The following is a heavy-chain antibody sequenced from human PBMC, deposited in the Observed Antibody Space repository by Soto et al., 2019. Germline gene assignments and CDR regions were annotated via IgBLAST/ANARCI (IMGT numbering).Heavy chain of an antibody. J-gene: IGHJ4*02. CDR2: ISGSGDST. CDR3: AKVLTAGGLDY. V-gene: IGHV3-23*01. CDR1: GFTFDSYG. D-gene: IGHD6-13*01. Sequence: VQLLDSGGGLVQPGGSLRLSCAASGFTFDSYGMSWVRQAPGKGLEWVSSISGSGDSTYYADSVKGRFTISRDNSKNTLYLQMNSLSAEDTAVYFCAKVLTAGGLDYWGQGTLVTVSS.